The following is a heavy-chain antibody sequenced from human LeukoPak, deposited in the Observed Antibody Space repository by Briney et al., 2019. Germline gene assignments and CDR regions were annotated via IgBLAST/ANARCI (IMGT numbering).Heavy chain of an antibody. CDR3: ARGRSRATITWYIDL. CDR2: IGPAGDT. D-gene: IGHD1-14*01. J-gene: IGHJ2*01. Sequence: GGSLRLSCAASGFTFSSHDMHWVRQVTGKGLEWVSAIGPAGDTYYPTSVQGRFTVSRENAKNSLYLQMNSLRAGDTAVYYCARGRSRATITWYIDLWGRGTLVTVSS. V-gene: IGHV3-13*01. CDR1: GFTFSSHD.